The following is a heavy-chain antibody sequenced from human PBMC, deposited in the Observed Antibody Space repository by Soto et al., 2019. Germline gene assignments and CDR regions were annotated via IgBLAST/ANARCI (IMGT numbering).Heavy chain of an antibody. Sequence: ASVKVSCKASGYTFTSYDINWVRQATGQGLEWMGWMNPNSGNTGYAQKFQGRVTMTRNTSISTAYMELSSLRSEDTAVYYCARERCGGDCYGDAFDIWGQGTMVTVSS. D-gene: IGHD2-21*01. CDR1: GYTFTSYD. J-gene: IGHJ3*02. CDR2: MNPNSGNT. CDR3: ARERCGGDCYGDAFDI. V-gene: IGHV1-8*01.